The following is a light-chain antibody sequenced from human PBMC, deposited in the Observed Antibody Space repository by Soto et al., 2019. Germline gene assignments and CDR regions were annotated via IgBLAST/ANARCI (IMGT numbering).Light chain of an antibody. CDR3: SSYTGSNTLEV. V-gene: IGLV2-14*03. CDR2: DVT. Sequence: QSVLTQPASVSGAPGQSITISCTGTSSDVGGYNYVSWYQQHPGKAPKLMIYDVTNRPSGVSNRFSGSKSGNTASLTISGLQAEDEADYYCSSYTGSNTLEVFGTGTKVTV. CDR1: SSDVGGYNY. J-gene: IGLJ1*01.